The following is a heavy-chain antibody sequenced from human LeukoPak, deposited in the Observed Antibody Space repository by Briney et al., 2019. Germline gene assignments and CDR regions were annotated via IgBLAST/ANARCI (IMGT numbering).Heavy chain of an antibody. CDR3: AGDYNFLTGLNY. CDR2: IGRQGDSDAT. Sequence: GGSLRLSCAASGLTFSGSGIHWVRQATGKGLEWLGRIGRQGDSDATRYAASLKGKFTISRVDSRNTAYLQMNSLKTEDTAVYYCAGDYNFLTGLNYWGQGTLVTVSS. CDR1: GLTFSGSG. V-gene: IGHV3-73*01. D-gene: IGHD3-9*01. J-gene: IGHJ4*02.